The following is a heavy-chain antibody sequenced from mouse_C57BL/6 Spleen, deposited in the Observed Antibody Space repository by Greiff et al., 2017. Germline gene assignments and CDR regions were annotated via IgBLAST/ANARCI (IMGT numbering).Heavy chain of an antibody. CDR1: GYTFTSYW. CDR2: INPSNGGT. J-gene: IGHJ2*01. CDR3: AREDGYYDYFDY. Sequence: QVQLKQPGTELVKPGASVKLSCKASGYTFTSYWMHWVKQRPGQGLEWIGNINPSNGGTNYNEKFKSKATLTVDKSSSTAYMQLSSLTSEDSAVYYCAREDGYYDYFDYWGQGTTLTVSS. D-gene: IGHD2-3*01. V-gene: IGHV1-53*01.